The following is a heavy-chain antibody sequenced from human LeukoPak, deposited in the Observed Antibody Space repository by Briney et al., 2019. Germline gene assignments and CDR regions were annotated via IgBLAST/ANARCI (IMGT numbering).Heavy chain of an antibody. V-gene: IGHV1-46*01. CDR1: GYTFTSYY. D-gene: IGHD4-23*01. CDR2: INPSGGST. CDR3: ARGGGLTTVVTLSNWFDP. Sequence: GASVKVSCKASGYTFTSYYMHWVRQAPGQGLEWMGIINPSGGSTSYAQKFQGRVTVTRDMSTSTVYMELSSLRSEDTAVYYCARGGGLTTVVTLSNWFDPWGQGTLVTVSS. J-gene: IGHJ5*02.